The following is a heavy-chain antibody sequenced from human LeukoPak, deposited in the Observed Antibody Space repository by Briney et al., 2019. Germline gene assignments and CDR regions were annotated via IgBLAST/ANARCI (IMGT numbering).Heavy chain of an antibody. V-gene: IGHV1-69*05. J-gene: IGHJ6*03. Sequence: ASVKVSCKASGGTFSSYAISWVRQAPGQGLEWMGGIIPIFGTANYAQKFQGRVTITTDESTSTAYMELSSLRSEDTAVYYCARAVSQLERLWGINYYYYMDVWGKGTTVTASS. CDR3: ARAVSQLERLWGINYYYYMDV. D-gene: IGHD1-1*01. CDR2: IIPIFGTA. CDR1: GGTFSSYA.